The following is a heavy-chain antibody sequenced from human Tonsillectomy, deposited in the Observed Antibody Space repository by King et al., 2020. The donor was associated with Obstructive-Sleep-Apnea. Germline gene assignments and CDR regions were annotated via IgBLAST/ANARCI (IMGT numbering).Heavy chain of an antibody. J-gene: IGHJ6*02. V-gene: IGHV3-23*04. D-gene: IGHD3/OR15-3a*01. CDR3: AKEIGTGYHYYGMDV. Sequence: VQLVESGGGLVQPGGSLRVSCAASGFTFSSYAMNWVRQAPGKGLEWVSAISGSGGSTYYADSVKGRFTISRDNSKNTLYLQMNSLRADDTALYYCAKEIGTGYHYYGMDVWGQGTTVTVSS. CDR2: ISGSGGST. CDR1: GFTFSSYA.